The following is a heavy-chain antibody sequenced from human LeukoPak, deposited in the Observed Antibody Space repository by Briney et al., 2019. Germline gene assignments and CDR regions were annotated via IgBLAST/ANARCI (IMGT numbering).Heavy chain of an antibody. D-gene: IGHD3-10*01. J-gene: IGHJ4*02. CDR2: IKEDGGEK. V-gene: IGHV3-7*01. Sequence: GGSLRLSCAASGFTFSSYWMSWVRQAPGKGLEWVATIKEDGGEKYYVDSVKGRFTIPRDNAKHPLYLQRNSLRAQDTAVYYCAFSQFGELSPPDYWGQGTLVTVSS. CDR3: AFSQFGELSPPDY. CDR1: GFTFSSYW.